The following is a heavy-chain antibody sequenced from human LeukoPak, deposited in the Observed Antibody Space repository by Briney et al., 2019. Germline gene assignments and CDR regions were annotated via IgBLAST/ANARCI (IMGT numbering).Heavy chain of an antibody. CDR3: ARVINTSSWYEALY. CDR1: GGTFSIYA. CDR2: INPNSGGT. V-gene: IGHV1-2*04. J-gene: IGHJ4*02. D-gene: IGHD6-13*01. Sequence: EASVNVSRKASGGTFSIYAISWVRQAPGQGLEWMGWINPNSGGTNYAQKFQGWVTMTRDTSISTAYMELSRLRSHDTAVYYSARVINTSSWYEALYWGQGTLVTVSS.